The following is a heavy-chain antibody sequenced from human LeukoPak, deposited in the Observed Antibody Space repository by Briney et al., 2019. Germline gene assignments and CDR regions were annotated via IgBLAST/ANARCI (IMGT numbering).Heavy chain of an antibody. CDR3: ARGFDGPNAFDI. CDR1: GGSISSYY. V-gene: IGHV4-59*01. J-gene: IGHJ3*02. D-gene: IGHD3-9*01. CDR2: IYHDGST. Sequence: SETLSLTCTVSGGSISSYYWSWIRQPPGKGLEWIGYIYHDGSTNNNPSLKSRVTVSVDTSKNQVSLKLSSMTAADTAVYYCARGFDGPNAFDIWGQGTMVTVSS.